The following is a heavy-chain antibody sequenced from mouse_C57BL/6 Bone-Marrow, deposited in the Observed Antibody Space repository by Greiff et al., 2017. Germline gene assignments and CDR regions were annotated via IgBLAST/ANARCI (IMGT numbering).Heavy chain of an antibody. CDR3: AKLGTYYYAMDY. V-gene: IGHV1-54*01. CDR2: INPGSGGT. J-gene: IGHJ4*01. D-gene: IGHD4-1*01. Sequence: VQLQQSGAELVRPGTSVKVSCKASGFAFTNYLIEWVQQRPGQGLERIGVINPGSGGTNYNEKFKGQVTLTADKTYSTAYMQLSSLTSEDSAVYFWAKLGTYYYAMDYWGQGTSVTVSS. CDR1: GFAFTNYL.